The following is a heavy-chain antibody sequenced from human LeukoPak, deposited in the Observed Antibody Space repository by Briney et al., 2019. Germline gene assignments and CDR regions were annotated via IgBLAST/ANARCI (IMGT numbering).Heavy chain of an antibody. Sequence: GGSLRLSCAASGFTFSSYAMSWVRQAPGKGLEWVSAISGSGGSTYYADSVKGRFTISRDNSKNTLYLQMNSLRAEDTAVYYCAKGFNGAPYYDFWSGFSYYGMDVWGQGTTVTVSS. CDR1: GFTFSSYA. J-gene: IGHJ6*02. V-gene: IGHV3-23*01. D-gene: IGHD3-3*01. CDR2: ISGSGGST. CDR3: AKGFNGAPYYDFWSGFSYYGMDV.